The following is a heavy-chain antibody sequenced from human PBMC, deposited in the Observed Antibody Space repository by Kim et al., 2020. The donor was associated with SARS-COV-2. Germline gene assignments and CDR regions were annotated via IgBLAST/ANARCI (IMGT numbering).Heavy chain of an antibody. D-gene: IGHD3-10*01. V-gene: IGHV1-8*01. J-gene: IGHJ6*03. CDR3: ARGLLVRGVFYYYYYMDV. CDR2: MNPNSGNT. CDR1: GYTFTSYD. Sequence: ASVKVSCKASGYTFTSYDINWVRQATGQGLEWMGWMNPNSGNTGYAQKFQGRVTMTRNTSISTAYMELSSLRSEDTAVYYCARGLLVRGVFYYYYYMDVWGKGTPVPAPS.